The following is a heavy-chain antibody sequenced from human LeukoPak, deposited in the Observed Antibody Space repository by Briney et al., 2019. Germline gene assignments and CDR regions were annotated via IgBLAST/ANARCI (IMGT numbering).Heavy chain of an antibody. V-gene: IGHV4-34*01. CDR3: ARLSAAVHLGAFDL. CDR2: INHSGST. Sequence: TSETLSLTCAVYGGSFSGYYWSWIRQPPGKGLEWIREINHSGSTNYNPSIKSRVTIAVDTSTNHFSLKLTSVTATDPAVYYCARLSAAVHLGAFDLWGQGTMVTVSS. J-gene: IGHJ3*01. D-gene: IGHD2-2*01. CDR1: GGSFSGYY.